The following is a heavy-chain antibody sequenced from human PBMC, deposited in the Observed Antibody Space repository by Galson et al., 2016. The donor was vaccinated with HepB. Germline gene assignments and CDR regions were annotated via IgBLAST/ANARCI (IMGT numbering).Heavy chain of an antibody. V-gene: IGHV3-33*08. CDR1: GFTFSSFG. Sequence: SLRLSCAASGFTFSSFGMAWVRQAPGKGLEWVATIWYDGSNRYYAEALKGRFTISRDSSENTVHLQMNSLTAADTALYYCARDQRPYYFDTLGDDRSAFDFWGQGTMVTVSS. J-gene: IGHJ3*01. CDR3: ARDQRPYYFDTLGDDRSAFDF. D-gene: IGHD3-16*01. CDR2: IWYDGSNR.